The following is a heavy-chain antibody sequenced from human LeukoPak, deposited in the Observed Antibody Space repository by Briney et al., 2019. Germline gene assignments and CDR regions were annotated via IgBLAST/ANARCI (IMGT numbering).Heavy chain of an antibody. Sequence: PGGSLRLSCAASGFTFTTYAFHWVRQAPGKGLEWVTLISSDGNNKYYADSVKGRFTVSRDNSKNTLHLQMDSLLPEDTAVYYCTRDDFSVLELFDYWGQGTLVTVSS. CDR2: ISSDGNNK. D-gene: IGHD3-3*01. V-gene: IGHV3-30-3*01. CDR1: GFTFTTYA. CDR3: TRDDFSVLELFDY. J-gene: IGHJ4*02.